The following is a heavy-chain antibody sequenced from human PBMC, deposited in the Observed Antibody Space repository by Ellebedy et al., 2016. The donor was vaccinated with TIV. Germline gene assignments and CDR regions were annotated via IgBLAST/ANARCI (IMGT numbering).Heavy chain of an antibody. Sequence: SGPTLVKPTQTLTLTCTFSGFSLSTSGVGVGWIRQPPGKALEWLALIYSNDDKRYSPSLKSRLTITKDTSKNQVVLTMTNMDPVDTATYYCAHRGGYCSSTSCLPAGWFDPWGQGTLVTVSS. CDR2: IYSNDDK. V-gene: IGHV2-5*01. CDR1: GFSLSTSGVG. J-gene: IGHJ5*02. D-gene: IGHD2-2*01. CDR3: AHRGGYCSSTSCLPAGWFDP.